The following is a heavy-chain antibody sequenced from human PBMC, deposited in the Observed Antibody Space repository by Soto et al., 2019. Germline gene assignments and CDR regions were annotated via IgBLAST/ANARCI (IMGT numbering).Heavy chain of an antibody. J-gene: IGHJ4*02. CDR1: GGSISSYY. CDR2: IYYSGST. V-gene: IGHV4-59*01. Sequence: PSETLSLTCTVSGGSISSYYWSWIRQPPGKGLEWIGYIYYSGSTNYNPSLKSRVTISVDTSKNQFSLKLSSVTAADTAVYYCARDYNDILTGYYTGFDYWGQGTLVTVPQ. D-gene: IGHD3-9*01. CDR3: ARDYNDILTGYYTGFDY.